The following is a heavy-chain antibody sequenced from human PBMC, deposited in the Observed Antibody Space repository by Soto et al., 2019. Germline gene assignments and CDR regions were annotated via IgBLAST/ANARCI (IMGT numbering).Heavy chain of an antibody. CDR1: GFTFSDNY. V-gene: IGHV3-11*01. CDR3: ARDEWNGYFYDS. D-gene: IGHD3-3*01. CDR2: ISSSGSII. Sequence: PGGSLRLSCAASGFTFSDNYMSWIRQAPGKGLEWVSYISSSGSIIYYADSVQGRFTISRDNSKNTLFLQMNSLRADDTAVYYCARDEWNGYFYDSWGQGTLVTVSS. J-gene: IGHJ4*02.